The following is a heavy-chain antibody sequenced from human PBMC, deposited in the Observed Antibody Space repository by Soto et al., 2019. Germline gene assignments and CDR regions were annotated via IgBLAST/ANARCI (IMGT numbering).Heavy chain of an antibody. V-gene: IGHV1-18*01. CDR1: GYTFTNYG. CDR3: ARGVGSGTYYNQYNWFDP. J-gene: IGHJ5*02. CDR2: INTYNGNT. D-gene: IGHD3-10*01. Sequence: AASVKVSCKASGYTFTNYGISWVRQAPGQGLEWMGWINTYNGNTNHAQKIQGRVTMTTDTSTSTAYMELRSLRSDDTAVYYCARGVGSGTYYNQYNWFDPWGQGTLVTVSS.